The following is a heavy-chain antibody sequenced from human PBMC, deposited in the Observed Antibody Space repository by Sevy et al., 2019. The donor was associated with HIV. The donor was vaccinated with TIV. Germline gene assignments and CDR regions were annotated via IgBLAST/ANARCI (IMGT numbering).Heavy chain of an antibody. CDR2: TYYRSKWYN. V-gene: IGHV6-1*01. D-gene: IGHD2-15*01. Sequence: SQTLSLTCAISGDSVSSNSAAWNWIRQSPSRGLEWLGRTYYRSKWYNDYAVSVKSRITINPDRSKNQFSLQLNSVTPEDTAVDYCAREVVRSLSFSNNWFDPWGQGTLVTVSS. CDR1: GDSVSSNSAA. J-gene: IGHJ5*02. CDR3: AREVVRSLSFSNNWFDP.